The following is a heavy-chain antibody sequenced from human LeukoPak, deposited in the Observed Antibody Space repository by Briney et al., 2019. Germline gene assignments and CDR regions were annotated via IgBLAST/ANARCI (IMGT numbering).Heavy chain of an antibody. CDR3: ARRPPGAPFDY. CDR2: IYYSGST. J-gene: IGHJ4*02. D-gene: IGHD3-10*01. Sequence: SETLSLTCTVSGGSISSSIYYWGWIRQPPGKGLEWIGSIYYSGSTYYNPSLKSRVTISVDTSKNQFSLKLSSVTAADTAVYYCARRPPGAPFDYWGQGTLVTVSS. CDR1: GGSISSSIYY. V-gene: IGHV4-39*01.